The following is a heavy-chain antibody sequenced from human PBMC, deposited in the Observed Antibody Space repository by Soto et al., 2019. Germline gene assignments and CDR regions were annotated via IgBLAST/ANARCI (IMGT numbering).Heavy chain of an antibody. CDR3: AKGKYYYERSGYYG. Sequence: HPGGSLRLSCAASGFTFSSYAMSWVRQAPGKGLEWVSAISGSGGSTYYADSVKGRFTISRDNSKNTLYLQMNSLRAEDTAVYYCAKGKYYYERSGYYGWGQGTLVTVSS. V-gene: IGHV3-23*01. D-gene: IGHD3-22*01. CDR1: GFTFSSYA. CDR2: ISGSGGST. J-gene: IGHJ4*02.